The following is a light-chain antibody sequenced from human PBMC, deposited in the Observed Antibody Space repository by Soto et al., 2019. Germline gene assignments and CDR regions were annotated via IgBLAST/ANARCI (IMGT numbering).Light chain of an antibody. J-gene: IGKJ3*01. CDR1: QSIRRY. Sequence: DIQMTQSPSTLSASVGDTVTITCRASQSIRRYLAWYQKKPGDAPTLLIYDASTLQSGVSSRFTDSGSGTEFSLSSSSLQPDDLETYYCQHYNTLSSFGTGNKVEIK. CDR3: QHYNTLSS. CDR2: DAS. V-gene: IGKV1-5*01.